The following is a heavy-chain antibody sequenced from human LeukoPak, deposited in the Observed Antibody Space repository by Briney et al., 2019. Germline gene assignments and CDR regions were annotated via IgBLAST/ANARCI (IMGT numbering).Heavy chain of an antibody. J-gene: IGHJ5*01. V-gene: IGHV3-9*01. CDR1: GFTFDDYA. Sequence: GRSLRLSCAASGFTFDDYAMHWVRQAPGKGLEWVSGISWNSGSIGYADSVKGRFTISRDNAKNSLYLQMNSLRAEDTALYYCAKDRYSSGWYGWFDSWGQGTLVTVSS. D-gene: IGHD6-19*01. CDR2: ISWNSGSI. CDR3: AKDRYSSGWYGWFDS.